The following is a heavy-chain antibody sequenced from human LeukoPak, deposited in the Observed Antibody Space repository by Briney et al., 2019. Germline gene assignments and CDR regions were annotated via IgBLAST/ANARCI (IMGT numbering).Heavy chain of an antibody. V-gene: IGHV1-2*03. D-gene: IGHD6-13*01. CDR3: ARDRSAIAAAATYYMDV. CDR1: GYTFTGYY. Sequence: LGASVKVSCKASGYTFTGYYMHWVRQAPGQGLEWMGWINPNSGGTNYAQKFQGRVTMTRDTSISTAYMELSRLRSDDTAVYYCARDRSAIAAAATYYMDVWGKGTTVTVSS. J-gene: IGHJ6*03. CDR2: INPNSGGT.